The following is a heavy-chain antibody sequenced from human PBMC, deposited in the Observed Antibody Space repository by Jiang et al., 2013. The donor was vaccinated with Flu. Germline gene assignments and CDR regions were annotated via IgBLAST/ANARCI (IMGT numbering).Heavy chain of an antibody. CDR3: ARHGRIAARPLNNWFDP. CDR2: IDPSDSYT. CDR1: GYSFTSYW. V-gene: IGHV5-10-1*01. D-gene: IGHD6-6*01. J-gene: IGHJ5*02. Sequence: SCKGSGYSFTSYWISWVRQMPGKGLEWMGRIDPSDSYTNYSPSFQGHVTISADKSISTAYLQWSSLKASDTAMYYCARHGRIAARPLNNWFDPWGQGTLVTVSS.